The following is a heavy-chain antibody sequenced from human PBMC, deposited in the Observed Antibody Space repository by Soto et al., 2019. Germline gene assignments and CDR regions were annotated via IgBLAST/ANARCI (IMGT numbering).Heavy chain of an antibody. Sequence: GGSLRLSCAASGFTFSGSAMHWVRQASGKGLEWVGRIRSKANSYATAYAASVKGRFTISRDDSKNTAYLQMNSLKTEDTAVYYCTRQTESYNWNDATYYYYYGMDVWGQGATVTVSS. D-gene: IGHD1-1*01. CDR2: IRSKANSYAT. CDR3: TRQTESYNWNDATYYYYYGMDV. CDR1: GFTFSGSA. J-gene: IGHJ6*02. V-gene: IGHV3-73*01.